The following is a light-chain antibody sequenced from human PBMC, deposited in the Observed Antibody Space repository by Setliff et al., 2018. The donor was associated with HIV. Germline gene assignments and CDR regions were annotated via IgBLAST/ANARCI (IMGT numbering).Light chain of an antibody. CDR3: TSYTGGNTRV. V-gene: IGLV2-14*03. J-gene: IGLJ1*01. CDR1: SSDIGGYNY. CDR2: NVN. Sequence: QSALAQPASVSGSPGQTITISCTGTSSDIGGYNYVSWYQQHPGEASRLIIYNVNNRPSGVSSRFSGSKSGNTASLSISELRAEDETDYYCTSYTGGNTRVFGTGTKVTV.